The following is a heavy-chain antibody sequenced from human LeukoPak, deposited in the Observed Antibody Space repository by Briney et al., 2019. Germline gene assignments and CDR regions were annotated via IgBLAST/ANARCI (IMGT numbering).Heavy chain of an antibody. Sequence: PGGSLRLSCAASGFTFSSYSMNWVRQAPGKGLEWVSAISGSGGSTYYADSVKGRFTISRDNSKNTLYLQMNSLRAEDTAVYYCAREYYYDSSGYYSDYWGQGTLVTVSS. CDR3: AREYYYDSSGYYSDY. D-gene: IGHD3-22*01. J-gene: IGHJ4*02. CDR2: ISGSGGST. V-gene: IGHV3-23*01. CDR1: GFTFSSYS.